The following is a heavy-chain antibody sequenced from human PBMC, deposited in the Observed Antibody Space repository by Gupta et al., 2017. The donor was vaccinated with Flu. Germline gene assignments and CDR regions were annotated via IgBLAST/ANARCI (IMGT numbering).Heavy chain of an antibody. CDR2: ISSSAVT. V-gene: IGHV3-48*03. CDR3: ARGHWDN. CDR1: GFDFNSYE. D-gene: IGHD1-26*01. Sequence: EVFLAESGGGLAQPGGSSRLSCAAFGFDFNSYEVSWVRQAPGRGLEWVAFISSSAVTYYTDPVRGRFTISRDNANKLLYLQMSSLRGEDTGIYYCARGHWDNWGQGTLVTVSS. J-gene: IGHJ4*02.